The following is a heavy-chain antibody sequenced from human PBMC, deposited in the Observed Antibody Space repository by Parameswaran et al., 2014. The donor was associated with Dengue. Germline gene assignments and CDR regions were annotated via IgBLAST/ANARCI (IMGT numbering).Heavy chain of an antibody. V-gene: IGHV4-34*01. CDR3: ARAPTWIQPFDY. J-gene: IGHJ4*02. D-gene: IGHD5-18*01. Sequence: SETLSLTCAVYGGSFSGYYWSWIRQPPGKGLEWIGEINHSGSTNYNPSLKSRVTISVDTSKNQFSLKLSSVTAADTAVYYCARAPTWIQPFDYWGQGTLVTVSS. CDR2: INHSGST. CDR1: GGSFSGYY.